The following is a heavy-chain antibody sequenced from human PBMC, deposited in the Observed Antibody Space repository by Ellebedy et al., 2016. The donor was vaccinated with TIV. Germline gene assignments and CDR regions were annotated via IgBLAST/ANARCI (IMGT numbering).Heavy chain of an antibody. J-gene: IGHJ6*02. Sequence: SETLSLTCTVSGGSISSSSSYWGWIRQPPGKGLEWIGYIYYSGSTYYNPSLKSRVTISVDTSKNQFSLKLSSVTAADTAVYYCARLKLGYCSGGSCYFFGMDVWGQGTTVTVSS. D-gene: IGHD2-15*01. V-gene: IGHV4-31*03. CDR3: ARLKLGYCSGGSCYFFGMDV. CDR2: IYYSGST. CDR1: GGSISSSSSY.